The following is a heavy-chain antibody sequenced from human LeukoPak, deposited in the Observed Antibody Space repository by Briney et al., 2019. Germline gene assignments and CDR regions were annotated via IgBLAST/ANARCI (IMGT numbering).Heavy chain of an antibody. Sequence: SETLSLTCTVSGYSISSGYYWSWIRQPAGKGLEWIGRIYTSGSTNYNPSLKSRVTMSVDTSKNQFSLKLSSVTAADTAVYYCARVVPLNSGSGVSDIWGQGTMVTVSS. CDR3: ARVVPLNSGSGVSDI. D-gene: IGHD5-12*01. J-gene: IGHJ3*02. CDR1: GYSISSGYY. V-gene: IGHV4-4*07. CDR2: IYTSGST.